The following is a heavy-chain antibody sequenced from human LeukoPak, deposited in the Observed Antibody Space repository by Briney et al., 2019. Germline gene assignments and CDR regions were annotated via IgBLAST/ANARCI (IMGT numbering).Heavy chain of an antibody. Sequence: GASVKVSCKASGYTFTSYGISWVRQAPGQGLEWMGWISAYNGNTNYAQKLQGRVTMTTDTSTSTAYVELRSLRSDDTAVYYCASYDYGDNNWFDPWGQGTLVTVSS. CDR2: ISAYNGNT. J-gene: IGHJ5*02. CDR1: GYTFTSYG. V-gene: IGHV1-18*01. CDR3: ASYDYGDNNWFDP. D-gene: IGHD4-17*01.